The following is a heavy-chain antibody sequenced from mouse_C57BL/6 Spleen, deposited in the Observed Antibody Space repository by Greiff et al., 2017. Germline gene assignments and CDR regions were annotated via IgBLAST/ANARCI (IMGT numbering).Heavy chain of an antibody. J-gene: IGHJ4*01. CDR3: ARTGDYDPMDY. V-gene: IGHV3-6*01. CDR1: GYSITSGYY. Sequence: EVKLQESGPGLVKPSQSLSLTCSVTGYSITSGYYWNWIRQFPGNKLEWMGYISYDGSNNYNPSLKNRISITRDTSKNQFFLKLNSVTTEDTATYYCARTGDYDPMDYWGQGTSVTVSS. CDR2: ISYDGSN. D-gene: IGHD2-4*01.